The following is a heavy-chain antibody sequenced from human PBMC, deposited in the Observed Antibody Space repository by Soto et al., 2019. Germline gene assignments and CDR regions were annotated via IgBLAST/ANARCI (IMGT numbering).Heavy chain of an antibody. CDR3: ATTRTTYVYDFDS. Sequence: ASVKVSCKVAGHSLTDLSMHWVRQGPGRGLEWLGGFDPEEGEIIYAQNFQGRIRLTEDTSTDTAFMELNSLKSEDTAIYYCATTRTTYVYDFDSWGQGTLVT. V-gene: IGHV1-24*01. J-gene: IGHJ4*02. CDR2: FDPEEGEI. CDR1: GHSLTDLS. D-gene: IGHD3-16*01.